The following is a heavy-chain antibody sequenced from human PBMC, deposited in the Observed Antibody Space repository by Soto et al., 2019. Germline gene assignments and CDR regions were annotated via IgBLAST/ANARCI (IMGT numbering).Heavy chain of an antibody. CDR3: ARVVLGLFGMDV. CDR2: ISGSSTI. V-gene: IGHV3-48*02. J-gene: IGHJ6*02. CDR1: GFTFSSYS. Sequence: EVQLVESGGGLVQPGGALRVSCAASGFTFSSYSINWVRQAPGKGLEWVSYISGSSTIYYADSVKGRFTISRDNAKNSLYLQMNSLRDEDTAVHYWARVVLGLFGMDVWGQGTTVTVSS. D-gene: IGHD2-15*01.